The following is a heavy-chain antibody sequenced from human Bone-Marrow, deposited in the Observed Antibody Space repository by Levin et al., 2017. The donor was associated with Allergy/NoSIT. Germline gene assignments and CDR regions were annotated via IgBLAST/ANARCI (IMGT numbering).Heavy chain of an antibody. V-gene: IGHV3-30-3*01. CDR3: ARDSTGPGYSSSWYLDY. D-gene: IGHD6-13*01. Sequence: GGSLRLSCAASGFTFSSYAMHWVRQAPGKGLEWVAVISYDGSNKYYADSVKGRFTISRDNSKNTLYLQMNSLRAEDTAVYYCARDSTGPGYSSSWYLDYWGQGTLVTVSS. CDR1: GFTFSSYA. J-gene: IGHJ4*02. CDR2: ISYDGSNK.